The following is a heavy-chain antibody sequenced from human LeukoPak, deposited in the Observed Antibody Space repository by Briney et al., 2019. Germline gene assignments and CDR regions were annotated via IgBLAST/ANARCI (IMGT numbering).Heavy chain of an antibody. D-gene: IGHD3-22*01. CDR1: GGSISSNSYY. CDR3: ARISGEVITVDY. J-gene: IGHJ4*02. Sequence: SETLSLTCTVSGGSISSNSYYCGWIRQPPGKGLEWIGNIYYSGSTYYNPSLKSRVTISVDTSKNQFSLKLSSVTAADTAVYYCARISGEVITVDYWGQGTLVTVSS. CDR2: IYYSGST. V-gene: IGHV4-39*07.